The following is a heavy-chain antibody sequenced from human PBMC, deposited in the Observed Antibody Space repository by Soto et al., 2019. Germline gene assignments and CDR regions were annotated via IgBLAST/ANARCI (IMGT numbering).Heavy chain of an antibody. Sequence: GGSLRLSCAASGCTCSSYAMSWVRQTPGKRLEWVSAISGSGGSTYYADSVKGRFTISRDNSKNTLYLQMNSLRAEDTAVYYCAKDRGYSYGGKLDYWGQGTLVTVSS. V-gene: IGHV3-23*01. CDR1: GCTCSSYA. CDR2: ISGSGGST. J-gene: IGHJ4*02. CDR3: AKDRGYSYGGKLDY. D-gene: IGHD5-18*01.